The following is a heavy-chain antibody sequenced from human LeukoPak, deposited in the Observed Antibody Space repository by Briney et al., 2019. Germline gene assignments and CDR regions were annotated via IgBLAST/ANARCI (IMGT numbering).Heavy chain of an antibody. J-gene: IGHJ3*02. CDR3: AKTRSLADASAI. CDR2: ITGSDDAT. D-gene: IGHD1-1*01. V-gene: IGHV3-23*01. CDR1: GFSVSSYA. Sequence: PGGSLRLSCASSGFSVSSYAMSWVRQAPGEGLEWLSAITGSDDATYHADALKGPFTISTDRSKNTLYLEMNRRRASDTAVDQCAKTRSLADASAISG.